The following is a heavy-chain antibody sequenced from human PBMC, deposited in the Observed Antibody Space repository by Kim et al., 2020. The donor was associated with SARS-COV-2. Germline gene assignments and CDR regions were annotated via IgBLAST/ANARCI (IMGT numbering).Heavy chain of an antibody. CDR3: ARDEDPDCTNGVCYGGY. CDR1: GYTFTGYH. CDR2: INPNSGGT. D-gene: IGHD2-8*01. J-gene: IGHJ4*02. V-gene: IGHV1-2*06. Sequence: ASVKVSCKASGYTFTGYHMHWVRQAPGQGLEWMGRINPNSGGTNYAQKFQGRVTMTRDTSISTAYMELSRLRSDDTAVYYCARDEDPDCTNGVCYGGYWGQGTLVTVSS.